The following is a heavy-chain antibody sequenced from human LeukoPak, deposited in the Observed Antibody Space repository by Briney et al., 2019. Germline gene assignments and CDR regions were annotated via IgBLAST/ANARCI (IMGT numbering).Heavy chain of an antibody. V-gene: IGHV3-30-3*01. J-gene: IGHJ6*02. CDR2: ISYDGSSK. D-gene: IGHD5-24*01. CDR1: GFTFSSYA. CDR3: ARDCRDGYNYDYYYYYDMDV. Sequence: PGRSLRLSCAASGFTFSSYAMHWVRQAPGKGLEWVAVISYDGSSKYYADSVKGRFTISRDNSKNTLYLQMNSLRAEDTAVYYCARDCRDGYNYDYYYYYDMDVWGQGTTVTVSS.